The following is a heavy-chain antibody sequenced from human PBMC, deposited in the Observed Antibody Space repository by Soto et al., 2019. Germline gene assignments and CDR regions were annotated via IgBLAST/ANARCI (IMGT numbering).Heavy chain of an antibody. V-gene: IGHV3-21*01. J-gene: IGHJ4*02. CDR3: ARDPAINYDSSLAFDY. CDR1: GFTFSSYS. D-gene: IGHD3-22*01. CDR2: ISSSSSYI. Sequence: GGSLRLSCAASGFTFSSYSMNWVRQAPGKGLEWVLSISSSSSYIYYADSVKGRFTISRDNAKNSLYLQMNSLRAEDTAVYYCARDPAINYDSSLAFDYWGQGTLVTVSS.